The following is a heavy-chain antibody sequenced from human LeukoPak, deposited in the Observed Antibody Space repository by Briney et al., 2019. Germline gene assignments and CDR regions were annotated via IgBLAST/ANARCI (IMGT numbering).Heavy chain of an antibody. CDR3: ARDRDVPAIGMDV. CDR1: GFTFSSYA. J-gene: IGHJ6*02. V-gene: IGHV3-21*06. CDR2: ISSSSSYM. Sequence: GGSLRLSCAASGFTFSSYAMNWVRQAPGKGLEWVSSISSSSSYMYYADSVKGRFTISRDNAKNSLYLQMNSLRAEDTAVYYCARDRDVPAIGMDVWGQGTTVTVSS.